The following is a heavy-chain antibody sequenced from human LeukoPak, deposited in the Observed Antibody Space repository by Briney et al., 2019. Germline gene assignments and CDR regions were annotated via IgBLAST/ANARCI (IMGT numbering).Heavy chain of an antibody. CDR2: IKNDGSSA. CDR1: GFTFSNYW. J-gene: IGHJ5*02. V-gene: IGHV3-74*01. CDR3: AKSDWFDP. Sequence: GESLTLSCATSGFTFSNYWMNWLRQAPGKGLVWVSRIKNDGSSASYAESVKGRFTISRDNARNTLYLQMNSLRVDDTAVYYCAKSDWFDPWGRGILVTVSS.